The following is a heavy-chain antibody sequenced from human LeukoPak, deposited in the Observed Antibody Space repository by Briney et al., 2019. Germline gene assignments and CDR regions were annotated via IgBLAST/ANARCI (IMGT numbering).Heavy chain of an antibody. CDR1: GGAFSSNTYY. V-gene: IGHV4-39*01. J-gene: IGHJ5*02. CDR2: IYYSGST. CDR3: ARHEAPVYCGSTDCYALGWFDP. D-gene: IGHD2-2*01. Sequence: PSEALSLTCTVSGGAFSSNTYYWGWIRQPPGTGLDWIGSIYYSGSTYYNPSLKSRVTISVDTSKNQFSLKLSSVTAADTAVYYCARHEAPVYCGSTDCYALGWFDPWGQGTLVTVSS.